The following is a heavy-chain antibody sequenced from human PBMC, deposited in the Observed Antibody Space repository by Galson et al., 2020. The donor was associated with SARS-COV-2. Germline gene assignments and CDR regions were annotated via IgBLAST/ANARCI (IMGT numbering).Heavy chain of an antibody. J-gene: IGHJ4*02. CDR1: GGTFSSYA. CDR3: ARVPDSGYDSCDY. CDR2: IIPIFGTA. V-gene: IGHV1-69*13. Sequence: SVKVSCKASGGTFSSYAISWVRQAPGQGLEWMGGIIPIFGTANYAQKFQGRVTITADESTSTAYMELSSLRSEDTAVYYCARVPDSGYDSCDYWGQGTLVTVSS. D-gene: IGHD5-12*01.